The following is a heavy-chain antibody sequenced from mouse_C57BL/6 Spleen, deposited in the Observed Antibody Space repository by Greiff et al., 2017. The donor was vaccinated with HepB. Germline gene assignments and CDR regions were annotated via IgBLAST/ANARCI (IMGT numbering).Heavy chain of an antibody. CDR3: VGNYDYDVDYAMDY. CDR1: GFTFSSYG. CDR2: ISSGGSYT. D-gene: IGHD2-4*01. V-gene: IGHV5-6*01. Sequence: EVNVVESGGDLVKPGGSLKLSCAASGFTFSSYGMSWVRQTPDKRLEWVATISSGGSYTYYPDSVKGRFTISRDNAKNTLYLQMSSLKSEDTAMYYCVGNYDYDVDYAMDYWGQGTSVTVSS. J-gene: IGHJ4*01.